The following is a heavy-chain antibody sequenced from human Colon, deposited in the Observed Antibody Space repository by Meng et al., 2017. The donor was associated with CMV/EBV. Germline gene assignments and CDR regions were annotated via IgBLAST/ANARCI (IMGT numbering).Heavy chain of an antibody. D-gene: IGHD6-6*01. CDR1: GFTFSSYG. CDR3: ARSGSSSSFDY. Sequence: LSLTCAASGFTFSSYGMNWVRQAPGKGLEWVSSISSSSSYIYYADSVKGRFTISRDNAKNSLYLQMNSLRAEDTAVYYCARSGSSSSFDYWGQGTLVTVSS. CDR2: ISSSSSYI. V-gene: IGHV3-21*01. J-gene: IGHJ4*02.